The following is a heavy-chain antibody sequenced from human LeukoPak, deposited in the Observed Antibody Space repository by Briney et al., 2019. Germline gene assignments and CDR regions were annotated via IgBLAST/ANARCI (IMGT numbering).Heavy chain of an antibody. CDR2: INYSGNT. CDR1: GGSISSYY. V-gene: IGHV4-59*12. Sequence: PSETLSLTCTVSGGSISSYYWNWIRQPPGKGLEWIGYINYSGNTNYNPSLKSRVTISVDRSKNQFSLKLSSVTAADTAVYYCASLTNWFDPWGQGTLVTVSS. J-gene: IGHJ5*02. CDR3: ASLTNWFDP. D-gene: IGHD3-9*01.